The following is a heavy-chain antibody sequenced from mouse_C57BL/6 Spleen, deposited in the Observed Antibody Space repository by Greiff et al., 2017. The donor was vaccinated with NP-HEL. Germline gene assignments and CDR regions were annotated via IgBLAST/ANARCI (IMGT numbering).Heavy chain of an antibody. CDR3: ARGIYDYDGDYAMDY. J-gene: IGHJ4*01. Sequence: QVQLQQSGAELVKPGASVKMSCKASGYTFTSYWITWVKQRPGQGLEWIGDIYPGSGSTNYNEKFKSKATLTVDTSSSTAYMQLSSLTSEDSAVYYCARGIYDYDGDYAMDYWGQGTSVTVSS. CDR1: GYTFTSYW. CDR2: IYPGSGST. V-gene: IGHV1-55*01. D-gene: IGHD2-4*01.